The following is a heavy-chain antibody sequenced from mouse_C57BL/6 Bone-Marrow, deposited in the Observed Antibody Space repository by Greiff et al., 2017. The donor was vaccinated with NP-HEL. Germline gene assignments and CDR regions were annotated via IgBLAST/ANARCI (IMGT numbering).Heavy chain of an antibody. CDR3: ARDPPSALDY. CDR1: GFTFSSYA. Sequence: EVHLVESGGGLVKPGGSLKLSCAASGFTFSSYAMSWVRQTPEKRLEWVATISAGGSYTSYPDNVKGRFTISRDNANNNLYLQMSHLKSEDTAMYYCARDPPSALDYWGQGTSVTVSS. CDR2: ISAGGSYT. V-gene: IGHV5-4*01. J-gene: IGHJ4*01.